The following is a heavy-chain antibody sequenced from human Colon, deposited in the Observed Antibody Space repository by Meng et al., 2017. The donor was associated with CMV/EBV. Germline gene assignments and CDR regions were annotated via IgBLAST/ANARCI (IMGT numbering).Heavy chain of an antibody. J-gene: IGHJ5*02. CDR3: VQERLA. V-gene: IGHV3-7*01. CDR1: GFTFSSYD. Sequence: GGSLRLSCAASGFTFSSYDMSWARQAPGKGLEWVANLNRDGSGKYYVDSVKGRFTISRDNAKNSVYLQMNSLRVEDTGVYYCVQERLAWGQGTLVTVSS. D-gene: IGHD6-19*01. CDR2: LNRDGSGK.